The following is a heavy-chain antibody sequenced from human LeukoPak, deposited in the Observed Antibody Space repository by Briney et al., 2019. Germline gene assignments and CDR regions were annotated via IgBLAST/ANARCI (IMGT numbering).Heavy chain of an antibody. CDR2: GLYTGNT. D-gene: IGHD6-6*01. CDR3: AREHRSSKYFDS. Sequence: SETLTLTCSVSGGSIAVNHYYWGWIRQPPGRGLEWIGSGLYTGNTYSNPSLRSRVTISVDTSKNEFSLKMNSVTAADTAVYYCAREHRSSKYFDSWGQGALMIVSS. CDR1: GGSIAVNHYY. V-gene: IGHV4-39*02. J-gene: IGHJ4*02.